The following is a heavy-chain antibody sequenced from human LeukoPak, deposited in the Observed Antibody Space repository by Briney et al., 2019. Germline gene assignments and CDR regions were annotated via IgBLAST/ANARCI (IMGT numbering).Heavy chain of an antibody. J-gene: IGHJ5*02. V-gene: IGHV4-34*01. CDR3: ARDSMPYSNPHLHLYWFDP. D-gene: IGHD4-11*01. CDR2: INHSGST. Sequence: PSETLSLTCAVYGGSFSGYYWSWIRQPPGKGLEWIGEINHSGSTNYNPSLKSRVTISVDTSKNQFSLKLSSVTAADTAVYYCARDSMPYSNPHLHLYWFDPWGQGTLVTVSS. CDR1: GGSFSGYY.